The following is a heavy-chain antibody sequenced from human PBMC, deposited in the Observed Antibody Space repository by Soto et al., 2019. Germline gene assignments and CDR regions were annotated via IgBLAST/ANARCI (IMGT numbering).Heavy chain of an antibody. J-gene: IGHJ6*02. CDR3: ARADSGYAHGYYYYGMDV. Sequence: EVQLVESGGGLVQPGGSLRLSCAASGFTFSSYSMNWVRQAPGKGLEWVSYISSSSSTIYYADSVKGRFTISRDSAKNSLYLQRNSLRAEDTAVYYCARADSGYAHGYYYYGMDVWGQGTTVTVSS. CDR1: GFTFSSYS. D-gene: IGHD5-12*01. V-gene: IGHV3-48*01. CDR2: ISSSSSTI.